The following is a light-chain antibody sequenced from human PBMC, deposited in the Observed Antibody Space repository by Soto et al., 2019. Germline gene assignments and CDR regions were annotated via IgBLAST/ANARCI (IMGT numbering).Light chain of an antibody. Sequence: DIVMTQSPLSLPVTPGEPASISCRSSQSLLHSNGYNYLDWYLQKPGQSPQVLIYMGSNRASGVPARVSGSGSGTDFTLKISRVEAEDVGVYYCMQALQTPLTFGGGTKVEIK. J-gene: IGKJ4*01. V-gene: IGKV2-28*01. CDR1: QSLLHSNGYNY. CDR2: MGS. CDR3: MQALQTPLT.